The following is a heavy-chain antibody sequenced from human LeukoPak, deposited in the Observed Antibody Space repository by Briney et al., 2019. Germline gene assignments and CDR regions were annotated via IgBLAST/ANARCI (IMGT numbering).Heavy chain of an antibody. Sequence: ASVKVSCKASGYTFNNFGINWVRQAPGQGLEWMGWISAYNGDTKYAEKFQGRVIMTTDTSTSTAYMEVWSLRSDDTAVYYCARQLNRGYGDYVDNWGQGTLVTASS. CDR1: GYTFNNFG. V-gene: IGHV1-18*01. CDR2: ISAYNGDT. CDR3: ARQLNRGYGDYVDN. J-gene: IGHJ4*02. D-gene: IGHD4-17*01.